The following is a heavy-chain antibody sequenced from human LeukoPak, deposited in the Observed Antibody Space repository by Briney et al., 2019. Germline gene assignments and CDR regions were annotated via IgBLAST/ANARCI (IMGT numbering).Heavy chain of an antibody. CDR2: ISGSDDST. J-gene: IGHJ4*02. V-gene: IGHV3-23*01. CDR1: GFTFSNYD. Sequence: PGGSLRLSCAASGFTFSNYDMTWVRLAPGKGLECVSAISGSDDSTHYADSVKVRFTISRDNSKNILYLQMNGLRGQDTAVYYCAKDGLLTAAGRFDFWGQGTLVTVSS. CDR3: AKDGLLTAAGRFDF. D-gene: IGHD6-13*01.